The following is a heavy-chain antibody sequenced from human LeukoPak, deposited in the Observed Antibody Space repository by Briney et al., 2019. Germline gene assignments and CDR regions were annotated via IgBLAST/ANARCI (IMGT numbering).Heavy chain of an antibody. D-gene: IGHD6-13*01. CDR3: AKDLISAAGRGDFQH. V-gene: IGHV3-23*01. J-gene: IGHJ1*01. CDR2: SGGGSSRT. CDR1: GFTFSSYA. Sequence: GGSLRLSCAASGFTFSSYAISWVRQAPGKGLEWVSLASGGGSSRTYYADSLKGRFTISRDNSKNTLYLQMNALRAADTAVYYCAKDLISAAGRGDFQHWGQGILVTVSS.